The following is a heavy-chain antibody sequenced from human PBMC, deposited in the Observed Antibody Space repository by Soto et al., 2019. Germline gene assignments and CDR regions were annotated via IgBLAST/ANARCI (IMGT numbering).Heavy chain of an antibody. D-gene: IGHD2-15*01. J-gene: IGHJ4*02. CDR1: GFTFSSYA. Sequence: GGSLRLSCAASGFTFSSYAMHWVRQAPGKGLEWVAVISYDGSNKYYADSVKGRFTISRDNSKNTLYLQMNSLRAEDTAVYYCARDPNCSGGRCRYIPYYWGQGTLVTVSS. V-gene: IGHV3-30-3*01. CDR2: ISYDGSNK. CDR3: ARDPNCSGGRCRYIPYY.